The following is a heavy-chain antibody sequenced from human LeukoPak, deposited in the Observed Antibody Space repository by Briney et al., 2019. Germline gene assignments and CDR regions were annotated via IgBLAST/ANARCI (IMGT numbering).Heavy chain of an antibody. D-gene: IGHD2-15*01. CDR2: INPNSGGT. CDR1: GYTFTGYY. Sequence: ASVKVSCKASGYTFTGYYMHLVRQAPGQGLEWMGLINPNSGGTNYAQKFQGRVTMTMDTSISTAYMELSRLRSDDTAVYYCARVVVVAANNWFDPWGQGTLVTVSS. CDR3: ARVVVVAANNWFDP. J-gene: IGHJ5*02. V-gene: IGHV1-2*02.